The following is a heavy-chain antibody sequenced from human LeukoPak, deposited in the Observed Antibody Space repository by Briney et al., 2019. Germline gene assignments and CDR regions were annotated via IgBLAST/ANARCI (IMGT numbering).Heavy chain of an antibody. J-gene: IGHJ5*02. CDR2: IYYSGST. CDR1: GGSISRGDYY. V-gene: IGHV4-30-4*01. D-gene: IGHD2-2*02. CDR3: ARADGYCSSTSCYRNWFDP. Sequence: PSETLSLTCTVSGGSISRGDYYWSWIRQPPGKGLEWIGYIYYSGSTYYNPSLKSRVTISVDTSKNQFSLKLSSVTAADTAVYYCARADGYCSSTSCYRNWFDPWGQGTLVTVSS.